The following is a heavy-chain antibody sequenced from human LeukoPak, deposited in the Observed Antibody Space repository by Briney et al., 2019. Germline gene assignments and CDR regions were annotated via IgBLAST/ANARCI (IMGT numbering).Heavy chain of an antibody. D-gene: IGHD2-8*01. J-gene: IGHJ5*02. V-gene: IGHV1-46*01. CDR3: ARKWSSRDWFDP. Sequence: ASVKVSCKASGYSSTYVFTTYPIHWVRQAPGQGLEWLGMINLRGDATIYAQKFQCRVTLTSDSSTTTVYMELSSLKSDDTGLYYCARKWSSRDWFDPWGQGTMVTVSS. CDR1: GYSSTYVFTTYP. CDR2: INLRGDAT.